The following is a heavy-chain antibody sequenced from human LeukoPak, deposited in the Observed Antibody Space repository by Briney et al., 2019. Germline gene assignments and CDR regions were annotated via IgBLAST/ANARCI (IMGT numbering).Heavy chain of an antibody. CDR2: IDSSSSYI. Sequence: PGGSLRLSCAASGFTFSSYSINWVRQAPGKGLEWVSSIDSSSSYIYYADSVKGRFTISRDNAKNSLFLQMKSLRVEDTAVYYCARPGITGTMGYGAFDIWGQGTRVTVSS. D-gene: IGHD1-7*01. J-gene: IGHJ3*02. CDR1: GFTFSSYS. V-gene: IGHV3-21*01. CDR3: ARPGITGTMGYGAFDI.